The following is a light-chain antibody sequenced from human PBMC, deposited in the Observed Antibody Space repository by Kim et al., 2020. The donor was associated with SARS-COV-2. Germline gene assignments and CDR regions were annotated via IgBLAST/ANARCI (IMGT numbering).Light chain of an antibody. V-gene: IGKV3-20*01. Sequence: EIVLTQSPCTLSLSPGERATLSCRASQSVSSSYLAWYQQKPGQAPRLLICGASSRATGIPDRFSGSGSGTDFPFTISSLEPEDFAVYYCKQNGRSPGPFGKGTKVDIK. CDR3: KQNGRSPGP. CDR2: GAS. CDR1: QSVSSSY. J-gene: IGKJ1*01.